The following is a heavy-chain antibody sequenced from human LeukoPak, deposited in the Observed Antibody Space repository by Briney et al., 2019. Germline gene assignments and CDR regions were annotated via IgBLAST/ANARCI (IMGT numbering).Heavy chain of an antibody. CDR1: GGSISSGGYY. V-gene: IGHV4-31*03. J-gene: IGHJ4*02. Sequence: SETLSLTCTVSGGSISSGGYYWSWIRQHPGKGLEWIGYIYYSGSTYYNPSLKSRVTISVDTSKNQFSLKLSSVTAADTAVYYCARVRVFECSSSPPSSYFDYWGQGTLVTVSS. D-gene: IGHD6-6*01. CDR2: IYYSGST. CDR3: ARVRVFECSSSPPSSYFDY.